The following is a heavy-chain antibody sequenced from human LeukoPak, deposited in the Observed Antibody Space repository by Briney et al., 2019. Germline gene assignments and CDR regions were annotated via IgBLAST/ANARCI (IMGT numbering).Heavy chain of an antibody. CDR2: IYTSGST. V-gene: IGHV4-4*07. Sequence: SETLSLTCTVSGGSISSYYWSWLRQPAGKGLEWLGRIYTSGSTNYNPSLKSRVTMSVDTSKNQFSLKLSSVTAADTAVYYCASGTTVTTNWYFDLWGRGTLVTVSS. J-gene: IGHJ2*01. D-gene: IGHD4-17*01. CDR1: GGSISSYY. CDR3: ASGTTVTTNWYFDL.